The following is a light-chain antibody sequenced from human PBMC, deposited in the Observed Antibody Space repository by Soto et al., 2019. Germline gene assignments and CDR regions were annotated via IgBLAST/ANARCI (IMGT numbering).Light chain of an antibody. CDR1: ISDVGRYNL. CDR3: CSYAGGASVV. J-gene: IGLJ2*01. Sequence: QCALTQTASVSGSPGQSITISCTGTISDVGRYNLVSWYQQHPDKAPKLIIYEDIERPSGVSHRFSGSTSGNTASLTISGLQTEDEAKYFCCSYAGGASVVFGGGTKVTVL. V-gene: IGLV2-23*01. CDR2: EDI.